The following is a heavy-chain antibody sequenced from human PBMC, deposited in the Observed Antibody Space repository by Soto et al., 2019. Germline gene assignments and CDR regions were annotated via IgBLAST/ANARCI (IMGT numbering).Heavy chain of an antibody. J-gene: IGHJ5*02. CDR3: ARDVGGSVVPHWFDP. CDR2: VDASGNT. Sequence: QVQLQESGPGLVKASETLSPICTVSGHSISADYWSWIRQPAGKRRGWIGRVDASGNTNYNPSLKSRVTMSVDTSKNQFFLKVRSVTAADTAMYFCARDVGGSVVPHWFDPWGQGALVTVSS. CDR1: GHSISADY. D-gene: IGHD3-22*01. V-gene: IGHV4-4*07.